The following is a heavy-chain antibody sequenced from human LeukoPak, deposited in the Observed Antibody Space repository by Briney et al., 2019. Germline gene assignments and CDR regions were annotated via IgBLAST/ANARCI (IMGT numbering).Heavy chain of an antibody. V-gene: IGHV1-46*01. J-gene: IGHJ5*02. CDR3: ARSSWSYYWFDP. CDR2: INPSGGST. Sequence: ASVNVSCKASGYTFTSYYMHWVRQAPGQGLEWMGIINPSGGSTSYAQKFQGRVTMTRGTSTSTVYMELSSLRSEDTAVYYCARSSWSYYWFDPWGQGTLVTVSS. D-gene: IGHD1-26*01. CDR1: GYTFTSYY.